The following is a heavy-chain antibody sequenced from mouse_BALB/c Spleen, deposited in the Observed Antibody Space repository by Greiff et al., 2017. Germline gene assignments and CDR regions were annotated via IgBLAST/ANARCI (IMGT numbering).Heavy chain of an antibody. CDR1: GFTFSSYA. J-gene: IGHJ1*01. CDR3: ARGAITTVVGYFDV. Sequence: DVKLVESGGGLVKPGGSLKLSCAASGFTFSSYAMSWVRQTPEKRLEWVASISSGGSTYYPDSVKGRFTISRDNARNILYLQMSSLRSEDTAMYYCARGAITTVVGYFDVWGAGTTVTVSS. D-gene: IGHD1-1*01. CDR2: ISSGGST. V-gene: IGHV5-6-5*01.